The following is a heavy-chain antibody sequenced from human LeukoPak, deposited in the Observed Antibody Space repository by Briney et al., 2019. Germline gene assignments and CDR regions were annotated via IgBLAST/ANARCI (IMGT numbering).Heavy chain of an antibody. V-gene: IGHV3-30*18. Sequence: QPGGSLRLSCAASGFTFSSYGMHWVRQAPGKGLEWVAVISYDGSNKYYADSVKGRFTISRDNSKNTLYLQMNSLRAEDTAVYYCAKERAYYDFWSGYSWFDPWGQGTLVTVSS. D-gene: IGHD3-3*01. J-gene: IGHJ5*02. CDR2: ISYDGSNK. CDR1: GFTFSSYG. CDR3: AKERAYYDFWSGYSWFDP.